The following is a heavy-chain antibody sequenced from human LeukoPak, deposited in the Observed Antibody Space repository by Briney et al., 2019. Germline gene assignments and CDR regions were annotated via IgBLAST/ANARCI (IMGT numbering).Heavy chain of an antibody. V-gene: IGHV3-23*01. D-gene: IGHD6-13*01. J-gene: IGHJ4*02. CDR1: GFTFSTSV. CDR2: INYSGGST. CDR3: AKDPYSSSWYPSFDY. Sequence: GGSLRLSCATSGFTFSTSVMNWVRQAPGKGLEWVSTINYSGGSTYYADSVKGRFTISRDNSKNTLYLQMNSLRAEDTAVYYCAKDPYSSSWYPSFDYWGQGTLVTVSS.